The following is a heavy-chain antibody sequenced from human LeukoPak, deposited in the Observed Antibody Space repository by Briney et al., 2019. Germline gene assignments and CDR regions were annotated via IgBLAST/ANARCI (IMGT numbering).Heavy chain of an antibody. Sequence: SQTLSLTCAISGDSLSNNNVAWNWIRQSPSRGLEWLGRTYYRSKWNTDYAVSVKSRITINSDTSKNQFSLQLNSVTPEDTAVYYCARGCYSSFDYWDQGTLFTVSS. V-gene: IGHV6-1*01. D-gene: IGHD5-18*01. CDR1: GDSLSNNNVA. CDR2: TYYRSKWNT. J-gene: IGHJ4*02. CDR3: ARGCYSSFDY.